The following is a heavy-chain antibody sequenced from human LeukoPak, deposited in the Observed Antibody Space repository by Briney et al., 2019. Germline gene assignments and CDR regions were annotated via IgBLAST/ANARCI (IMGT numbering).Heavy chain of an antibody. Sequence: SETLXLACTVSGGSISSYYWSWVRQPAGKGLEWIGRIYTSGSTNYNPSLKSRVTMSVDTSKNQFSLKLSSVPAADTAVYYCARWTLYDFWSGYRPGYFDYWGQGTLVTVSS. CDR3: ARWTLYDFWSGYRPGYFDY. J-gene: IGHJ4*02. V-gene: IGHV4-4*07. CDR2: IYTSGST. CDR1: GGSISSYY. D-gene: IGHD3-3*01.